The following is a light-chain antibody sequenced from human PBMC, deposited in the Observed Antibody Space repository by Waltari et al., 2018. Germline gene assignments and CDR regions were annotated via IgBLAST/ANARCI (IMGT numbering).Light chain of an antibody. V-gene: IGLV1-51*01. CDR1: SSNLGNNY. CDR2: DNN. CDR3: GTWDSSLSAEV. Sequence: QSVLTQPPSVSAAPGQKVTISCSGSSSNLGNNYVSWYQQLPGTAPKLLIYDNNKRPSGIPDRFSGSKSGTSATLGITGLQTGDEADYYCGTWDSSLSAEVFGSGTKVTVL. J-gene: IGLJ6*01.